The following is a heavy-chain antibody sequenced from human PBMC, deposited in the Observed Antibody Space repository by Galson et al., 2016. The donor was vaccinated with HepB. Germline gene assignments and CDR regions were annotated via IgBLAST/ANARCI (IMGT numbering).Heavy chain of an antibody. J-gene: IGHJ4*02. CDR3: AKHTYIYASATFSGFDS. CDR2: ISYDGSNK. CDR1: KFRFSAYG. Sequence: SLRLSCAASKFRFSAYGMHWVRQAPGKGLEWVAVISYDGSNKYYADSVKGRFTISRDNSKNTLHLQMDGLKAEYTAIYYCAKHTYIYASATFSGFDSWGQGTLVTVSS. V-gene: IGHV3-30*18. D-gene: IGHD5-18*01.